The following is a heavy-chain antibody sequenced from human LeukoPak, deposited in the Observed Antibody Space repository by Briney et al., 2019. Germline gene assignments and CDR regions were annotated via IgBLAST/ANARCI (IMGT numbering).Heavy chain of an antibody. D-gene: IGHD3-22*01. J-gene: IGHJ4*02. CDR1: GYTFTGYG. V-gene: IGHV1-18*01. CDR2: ISAYNGNT. CDR3: ARDPYYDSSGYTYFDY. Sequence: ASVKVSCKASGYTFTGYGISWVRQAPGQGHERMGWISAYNGNTNYAQKLQGRVTMTTDTSTSTAYMEPRSLRSDDTAVYYCARDPYYDSSGYTYFDYWGQGTLVTVSS.